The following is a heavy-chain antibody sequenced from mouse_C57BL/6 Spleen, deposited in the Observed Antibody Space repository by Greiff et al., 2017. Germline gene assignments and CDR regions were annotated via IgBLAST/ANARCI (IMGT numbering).Heavy chain of an antibody. J-gene: IGHJ4*01. D-gene: IGHD1-3*01. CDR3: AKGEKAGGDY. CDR1: GYTFTDSN. CDR2: INPTNGGT. V-gene: IGHV1-22*01. Sequence: EVQLQQSVPELVKPGASVKMSCKASGYTFTDSNMHWVKRRPGKGLEWIGYINPTNGGTSYNQKFKGKATLTVDKSSSTAYLELSSLTSEDSAVYYCAKGEKAGGDYWGQGTSGTVSS.